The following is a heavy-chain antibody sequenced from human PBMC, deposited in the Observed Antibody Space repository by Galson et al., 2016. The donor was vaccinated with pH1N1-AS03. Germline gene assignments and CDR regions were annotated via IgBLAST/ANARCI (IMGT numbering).Heavy chain of an antibody. V-gene: IGHV6-1*01. CDR1: GDSVSSNSVA. Sequence: CAISGDSVSSNSVAWNWIRQSPSRGLEWLGRTYYRSRWYNDYALSVKSQITINPDTSKNQFSLHLNSVTSEDPAVYYCARGRSSAMDVWGQGTTVTVSS. CDR2: TYYRSRWYN. D-gene: IGHD5/OR15-5a*01. J-gene: IGHJ6*02. CDR3: ARGRSSAMDV.